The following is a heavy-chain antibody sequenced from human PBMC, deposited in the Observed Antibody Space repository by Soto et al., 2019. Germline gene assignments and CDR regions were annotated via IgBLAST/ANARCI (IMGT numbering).Heavy chain of an antibody. J-gene: IGHJ4*02. CDR1: GFTFSSYW. Sequence: GGSLRLSCAASGFTFSSYWMHWVRQAPGKGLVWVSRINSDGSSTSYADSVKGRFTISRDNAKNTLYLQMNSLRAEDTAVYYCARTGAPYIVATIEYFDYWGQGTLVTVSS. CDR2: INSDGSST. CDR3: ARTGAPYIVATIEYFDY. V-gene: IGHV3-74*01. D-gene: IGHD5-12*01.